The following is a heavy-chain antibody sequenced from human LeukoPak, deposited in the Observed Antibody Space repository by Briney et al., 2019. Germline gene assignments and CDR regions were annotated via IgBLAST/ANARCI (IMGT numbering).Heavy chain of an antibody. Sequence: PGGSLRLSCAASGFTFSNYAMSWVRQAPGKGLEWVSVIYSGGSTYYADSVKGRFTISRDNSKNTLYLQMNSLRAEDTAVYYCARVVTAIPHFDYWGQGTLVTVSS. CDR1: GFTFSNYA. V-gene: IGHV3-53*01. CDR3: ARVVTAIPHFDY. CDR2: IYSGGST. D-gene: IGHD2-21*02. J-gene: IGHJ4*02.